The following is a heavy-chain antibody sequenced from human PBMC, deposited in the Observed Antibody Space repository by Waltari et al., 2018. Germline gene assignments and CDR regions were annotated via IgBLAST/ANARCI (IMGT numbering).Heavy chain of an antibody. V-gene: IGHV1-8*01. D-gene: IGHD5-18*01. CDR3: ARGGFLGYSYGELFDY. CDR1: GYTLTSYD. Sequence: QVQLVQSGAEVKKPGASVKVSCKASGYTLTSYDIHWVRKATGQGLEWMGWMNPTSGNTGYAQKFQGRGTMTRNTSISTAYMELSSLRSEDTAVYYCARGGFLGYSYGELFDYWGQGTLVTVSS. CDR2: MNPTSGNT. J-gene: IGHJ4*02.